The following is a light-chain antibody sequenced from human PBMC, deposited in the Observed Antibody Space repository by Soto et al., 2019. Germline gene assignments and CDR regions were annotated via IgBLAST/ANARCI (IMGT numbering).Light chain of an antibody. CDR2: DVS. V-gene: IGLV2-14*01. CDR1: SSDVGAYNY. CDR3: SSYTSSSAPYV. J-gene: IGLJ1*01. Sequence: QSVLTQPASVSGSPGQSITISCTGTSSDVGAYNYVSWYQQHPGKAPKLMIYDVSNRPSGVSNRFSGSKSGNTASLTISGLQAEDDADYYCSSYTSSSAPYVFGTGTKVTVL.